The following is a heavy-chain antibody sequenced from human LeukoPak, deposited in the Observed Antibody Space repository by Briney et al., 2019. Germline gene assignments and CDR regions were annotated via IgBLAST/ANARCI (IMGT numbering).Heavy chain of an antibody. CDR2: LYNDGNT. V-gene: IGHV3-53*01. Sequence: PGGSLSLSCAASGFTVIANDITWLRRARGEGPEWVSVLYNDGNTKYPDAVQGRFTISRHNYKNTLYLEMNSLSPDDTAVYYCARGVEPLAANTLAYWGQGTLVTVSS. J-gene: IGHJ4*02. CDR1: GFTVIAND. D-gene: IGHD1-14*01. CDR3: ARGVEPLAANTLAY.